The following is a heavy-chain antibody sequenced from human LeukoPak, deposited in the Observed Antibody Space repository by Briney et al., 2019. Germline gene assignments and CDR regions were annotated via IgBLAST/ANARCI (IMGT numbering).Heavy chain of an antibody. CDR2: IKEDGSEK. CDR3: ARAKEDYYGSGSYSAYD. V-gene: IGHV3-7*01. D-gene: IGHD3-10*01. Sequence: GGSLRLSCAASGFTFSSYWMSWVRQAPGKGLEWVANIKEDGSEKYYVDSVKGRFTISRDNAKNSLYLQMNSLRAEDTAVYYCARAKEDYYGSGSYSAYDWGQGTLVTVSS. CDR1: GFTFSSYW. J-gene: IGHJ4*02.